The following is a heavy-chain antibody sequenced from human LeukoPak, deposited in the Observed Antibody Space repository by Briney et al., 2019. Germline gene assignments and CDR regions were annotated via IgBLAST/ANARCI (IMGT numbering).Heavy chain of an antibody. V-gene: IGHV3-23*01. J-gene: IGHJ5*02. D-gene: IGHD2-2*01. Sequence: PGGSLRLSCAASGFTFRSYAMSWVRQAPGKGLEWVSAISGSGGSTYYADSVKGRFTISRDNSKNTLYLQMNSLRAEDTALYYCAKDPFMGCSSTSCYRTFDPWGQGTLVTVSS. CDR2: ISGSGGST. CDR3: AKDPFMGCSSTSCYRTFDP. CDR1: GFTFRSYA.